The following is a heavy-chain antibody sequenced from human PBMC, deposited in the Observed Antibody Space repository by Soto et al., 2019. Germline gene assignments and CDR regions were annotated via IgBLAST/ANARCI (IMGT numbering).Heavy chain of an antibody. V-gene: IGHV4-39*01. J-gene: IGHJ4*02. CDR2: IYYSGST. CDR3: ARHRRITMVRGVIPRYFDY. D-gene: IGHD3-10*01. Sequence: SETLSLTCTVSGGSISSSSYYWGWIRQPPGKRLEWIGSIYYSGSTYYNPSLKSRVTISVDTSKNQFSLKLSSVTAADTAVYYCARHRRITMVRGVIPRYFDYWGQGTLVTVSS. CDR1: GGSISSSSYY.